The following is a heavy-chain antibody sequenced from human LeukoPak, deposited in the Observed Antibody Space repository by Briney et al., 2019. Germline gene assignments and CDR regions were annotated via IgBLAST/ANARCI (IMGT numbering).Heavy chain of an antibody. CDR3: ARDGIAVAGFPFDY. Sequence: GGSLGLSCTASGFTFSRSWMNWVRQAPGKGLEWVSSISSSSSYIYYADSVKGRFTISRDNAKNSLYLQMNSLRAEDTAVYYCARDGIAVAGFPFDYWGQGTLVTVSS. J-gene: IGHJ4*02. CDR1: GFTFSRSW. V-gene: IGHV3-21*01. CDR2: ISSSSSYI. D-gene: IGHD6-19*01.